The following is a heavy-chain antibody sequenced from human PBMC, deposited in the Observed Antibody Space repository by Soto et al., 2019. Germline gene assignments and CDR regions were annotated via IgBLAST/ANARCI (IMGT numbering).Heavy chain of an antibody. CDR3: ALAYCGGDCYSPPFDY. D-gene: IGHD2-21*02. V-gene: IGHV1-69*06. J-gene: IGHJ4*02. Sequence: SVKVSCKASGGTFSSYAISWVRQAPGQGLEWMGGIIPIFGTANYAQKFQGRVTITADKSTSTAYMELSSLRSEDTAVYYCALAYCGGDCYSPPFDYWGQGTLVTVS. CDR2: IIPIFGTA. CDR1: GGTFSSYA.